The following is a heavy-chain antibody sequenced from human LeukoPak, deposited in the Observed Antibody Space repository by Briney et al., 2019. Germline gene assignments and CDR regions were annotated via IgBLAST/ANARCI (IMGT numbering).Heavy chain of an antibody. CDR1: GFTFSSYA. CDR3: ARERGSGSSQPLDY. V-gene: IGHV3-23*01. Sequence: GGSLRLSCAASGFTFSSYAMSWVRQAPGKGLEWVSAISGSGGSTYYADSVKGRFTISRDNSKNTLYLQMNSLRAEDTAVYYCARERGSGSSQPLDYWGQGTLVTVSS. CDR2: ISGSGGST. J-gene: IGHJ4*02. D-gene: IGHD3-10*01.